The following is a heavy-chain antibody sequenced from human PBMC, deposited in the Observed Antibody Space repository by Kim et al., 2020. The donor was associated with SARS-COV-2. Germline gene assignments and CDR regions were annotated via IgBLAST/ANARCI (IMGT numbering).Heavy chain of an antibody. CDR1: GFTFSSYG. CDR2: IWYDGSNK. Sequence: GGSLRLSCAVSGFTFSSYGMHWVRQAPGKGLEWVAVIWYDGSNKYYADSVKGRFTISRDNSKNTLYLQMNSLRAEDTAVYYCARDKGWGGRWTIDYWGQGTLVTVSS. V-gene: IGHV3-33*01. D-gene: IGHD2-21*01. CDR3: ARDKGWGGRWTIDY. J-gene: IGHJ4*02.